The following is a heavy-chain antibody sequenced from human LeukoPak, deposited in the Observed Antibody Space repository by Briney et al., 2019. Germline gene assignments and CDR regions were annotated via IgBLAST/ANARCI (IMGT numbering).Heavy chain of an antibody. J-gene: IGHJ4*02. CDR2: IYYSGST. Sequence: SETLSLTCTVSGGSISSYYWSWIRQPPGKGLEWIGYIYYSGSTNYNPSLKSRVTISVDTSKNQFSLKLSSVTAADTAVYYCARQYSSGWYPPNYFDYWGQGTLATVSS. CDR1: GGSISSYY. CDR3: ARQYSSGWYPPNYFDY. V-gene: IGHV4-59*08. D-gene: IGHD6-19*01.